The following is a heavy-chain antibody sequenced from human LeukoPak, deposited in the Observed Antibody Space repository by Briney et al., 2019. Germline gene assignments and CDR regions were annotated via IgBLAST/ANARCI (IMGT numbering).Heavy chain of an antibody. D-gene: IGHD3-22*01. CDR3: ATYYYDSSGYYAYPYAFDI. V-gene: IGHV3-23*01. Sequence: PGGSLRLSCAASGFTFSSYAMSWVRQAPGKGLEWVSAISGSGGCTYYADSVKGRFTISRDNSKNTLYLQMNSLRAEDTAVYYCATYYYDSSGYYAYPYAFDIWGQGTMVTVSS. CDR2: ISGSGGCT. CDR1: GFTFSSYA. J-gene: IGHJ3*02.